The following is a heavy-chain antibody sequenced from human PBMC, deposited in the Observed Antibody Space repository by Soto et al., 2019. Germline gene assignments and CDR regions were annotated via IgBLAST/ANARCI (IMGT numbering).Heavy chain of an antibody. CDR3: ASLVGARRLNTKDAFDM. J-gene: IGHJ3*02. CDR2: IYPGDSDT. CDR1: GYSFTSYW. D-gene: IGHD3-10*01. Sequence: VESQKISCNGSGYSFTSYWIRWVRQIPGKGLEWMGIIYPGDSDTTYSPAFQGQVTISADKSISNAYLQWSSLKAWDTAMYYCASLVGARRLNTKDAFDMLGQGTMVTVSS. V-gene: IGHV5-51*01.